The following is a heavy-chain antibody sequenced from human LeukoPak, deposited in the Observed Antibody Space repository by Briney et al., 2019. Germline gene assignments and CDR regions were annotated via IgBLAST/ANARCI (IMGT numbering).Heavy chain of an antibody. CDR2: INHSGST. V-gene: IGHV4-34*01. J-gene: IGHJ3*02. D-gene: IGHD1-7*01. CDR3: ARPRTYNWNYLAAFDI. CDR1: GGSFSGYY. Sequence: PSETLSLTCAVYGGSFSGYYWSWIRQPPGKGLEWIGEINHSGSTNYNPSLKSRVTISVDTSKNQFSLKLSSVTAADTAVYYCARPRTYNWNYLAAFDIWGQGTMVTVSS.